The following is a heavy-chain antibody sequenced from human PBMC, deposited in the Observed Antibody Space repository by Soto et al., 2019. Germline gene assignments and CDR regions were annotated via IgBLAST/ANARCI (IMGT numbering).Heavy chain of an antibody. CDR1: GYTFTSYG. J-gene: IGHJ3*02. CDR2: ISAYNGNT. Sequence: QVQLVQSGAEVKKPGASVKVSCKASGYTFTSYGISWVRQAPGQGLEWMGWISAYNGNTNYAQKLQGRVTMTTDTSTNKDYMERRSLRSDDTAVYYCARRHTYYYDYSGYVGAFDIWGQGKMVTGSS. CDR3: ARRHTYYYDYSGYVGAFDI. D-gene: IGHD3-22*01. V-gene: IGHV1-18*01.